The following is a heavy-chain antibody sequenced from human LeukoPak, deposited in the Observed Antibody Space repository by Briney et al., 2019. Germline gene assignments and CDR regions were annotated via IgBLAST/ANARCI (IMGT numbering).Heavy chain of an antibody. CDR1: GGSISSGGYY. Sequence: SETLSLTCTVSGGSISSGGYYWSWIRQHPGKGLEWIGYIYYSGSTYYNPSLKSRVTISADTSKNQFSLKLSSVTAPDTAVYYCARSSTYYDFWSGYYWRYFDYWGQGTLVTVSS. D-gene: IGHD3-3*01. CDR2: IYYSGST. V-gene: IGHV4-31*03. J-gene: IGHJ4*02. CDR3: ARSSTYYDFWSGYYWRYFDY.